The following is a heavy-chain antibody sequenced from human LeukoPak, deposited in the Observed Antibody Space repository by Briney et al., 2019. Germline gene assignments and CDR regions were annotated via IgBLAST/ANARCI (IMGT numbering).Heavy chain of an antibody. D-gene: IGHD3-22*01. Sequence: QPGGSLRLSCAGFGFTVSVNYMSCVRQAPGKGLECVSVIYSGGNTYYADSVKGRFTISRDNSKNTLYLQMNSLRAEDTAVYYCARKTDSGGQGDYWGPGTLVTVSS. J-gene: IGHJ4*02. CDR1: GFTVSVNY. CDR3: ARKTDSGGQGDY. V-gene: IGHV3-66*01. CDR2: IYSGGNT.